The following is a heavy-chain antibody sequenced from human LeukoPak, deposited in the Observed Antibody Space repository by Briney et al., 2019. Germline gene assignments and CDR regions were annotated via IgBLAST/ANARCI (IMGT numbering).Heavy chain of an antibody. V-gene: IGHV3-7*01. Sequence: EGSLRLSCAASGFTFTRYWMSWVRQAPGKGLEWVANIKQDGSETHYVDSVKGRFTISRDNARNLVYLQMNSLRDDDTAVYYCARDGDYIMPPFDYWGQGILVTVSS. D-gene: IGHD4-17*01. J-gene: IGHJ4*02. CDR3: ARDGDYIMPPFDY. CDR1: GFTFTRYW. CDR2: IKQDGSET.